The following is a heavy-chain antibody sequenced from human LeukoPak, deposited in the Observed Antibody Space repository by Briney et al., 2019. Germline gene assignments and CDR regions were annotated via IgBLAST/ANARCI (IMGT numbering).Heavy chain of an antibody. V-gene: IGHV3-30*03. CDR3: ATPEKQWHIFDY. D-gene: IGHD6-19*01. J-gene: IGHJ4*02. CDR2: ISYNGSNK. CDR1: GFTFSSYG. Sequence: GGSLRLSCAASGFTFSSYGMHWVRQAPGKGLEWVAVISYNGSNKYYADSVKGRFTISRDNSKNTLYLQMNSLRAEDTAVYYCATPEKQWHIFDYWGQGTLVTVSS.